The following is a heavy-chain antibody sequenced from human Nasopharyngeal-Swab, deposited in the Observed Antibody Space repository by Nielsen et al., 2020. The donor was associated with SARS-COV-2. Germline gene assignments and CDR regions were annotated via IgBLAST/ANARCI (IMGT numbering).Heavy chain of an antibody. CDR1: GYSFTSYW. V-gene: IGHV5-51*01. CDR2: IYPGDYDT. D-gene: IGHD4-11*01. J-gene: IGHJ6*02. Sequence: GASLKISCKGSGYSFTSYWIGWVPQMLGKALERMGIIYPGDYDTRYSPSFQRKVTIPTDKSISTAYLQWISLKASDTAMYYCARLATVTTNYYYYGMDVWGQGTTVTVSS. CDR3: ARLATVTTNYYYYGMDV.